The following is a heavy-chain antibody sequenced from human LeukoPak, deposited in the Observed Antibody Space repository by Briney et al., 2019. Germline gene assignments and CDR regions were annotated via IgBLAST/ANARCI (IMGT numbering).Heavy chain of an antibody. D-gene: IGHD2-2*01. J-gene: IGHJ4*02. CDR1: GFTFSNAW. Sequence: PGGSLRLSCAASGFTFSNAWMSWVRQPPGKGLEWVGSIYYSGSTYYSPSLKSRVTISVDTSNNQFSLKLSSVTAADTAVYYCARTLWYCSSTSCYPIDAAYYFDNWGQGTLVTVSS. V-gene: IGHV4-39*01. CDR2: IYYSGST. CDR3: ARTLWYCSSTSCYPIDAAYYFDN.